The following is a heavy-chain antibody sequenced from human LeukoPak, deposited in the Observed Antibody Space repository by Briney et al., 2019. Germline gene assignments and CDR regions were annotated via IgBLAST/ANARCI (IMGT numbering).Heavy chain of an antibody. V-gene: IGHV3-21*01. J-gene: IGHJ4*02. CDR3: ARGGSSWYYMPHDY. CDR2: ISSSSSYI. D-gene: IGHD6-13*01. CDR1: GFTFSSYS. Sequence: PGGSLRLSCAASGFTFSSYSMNWVRQAPGKGLEWVSSISSSSSYIYYADSVKGRFTISRDNAKNSLYLQMNSLRAEDTAVYYCARGGSSWYYMPHDYWGQGTLVTVSS.